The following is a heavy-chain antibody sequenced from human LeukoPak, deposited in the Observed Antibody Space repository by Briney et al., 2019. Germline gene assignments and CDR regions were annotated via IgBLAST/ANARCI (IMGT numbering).Heavy chain of an antibody. CDR3: ARDTDAFDI. CDR2: IYYSGST. V-gene: IGHV4-59*01. Sequence: SETLSLTCAVSGGSISSYYWSWIRQPPGKGLEWIGYIYYSGSTNYNPSLKSRVTISVDTSKNQFSLKLSSVTAADTAVYYCARDTDAFDIWGQGTMVTVSS. CDR1: GGSISSYY. J-gene: IGHJ3*02.